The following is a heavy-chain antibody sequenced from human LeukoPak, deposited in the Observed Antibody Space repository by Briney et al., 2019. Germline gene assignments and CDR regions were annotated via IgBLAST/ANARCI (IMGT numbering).Heavy chain of an antibody. D-gene: IGHD6-6*01. CDR3: ARAYWYSSSSGTENWFDP. CDR1: SGSFSGYY. CDR2: INHSGST. V-gene: IGHV4-34*01. J-gene: IGHJ5*02. Sequence: ASETLSLTCAVYSGSFSGYYWNWIRQPPGKGLEWIGEINHSGSTNYNPSLKSRVTISVDTSKNQFSLKLSSVTAADTAVYYCARAYWYSSSSGTENWFDPWGQGTLVTVSS.